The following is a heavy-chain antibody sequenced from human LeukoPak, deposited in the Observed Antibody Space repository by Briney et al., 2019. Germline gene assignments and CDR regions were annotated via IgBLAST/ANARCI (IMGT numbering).Heavy chain of an antibody. CDR2: INPNSGGT. Sequence: ASVKVSCKASGYTFTGYYMHWVRQAPGQGLEWMGWINPNSGGTNYAQKFQGRVTMTWDTSISTAYMELSRLRSDDTAVYYCARDGGYDFWSGYSWFDPWGQGTLVTVSS. CDR3: ARDGGYDFWSGYSWFDP. D-gene: IGHD3-3*01. CDR1: GYTFTGYY. V-gene: IGHV1-2*02. J-gene: IGHJ5*02.